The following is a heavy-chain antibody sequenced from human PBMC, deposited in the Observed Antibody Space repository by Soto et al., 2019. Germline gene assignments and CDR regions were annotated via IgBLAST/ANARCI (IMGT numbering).Heavy chain of an antibody. J-gene: IGHJ6*02. D-gene: IGHD3-10*01. V-gene: IGHV4-30-4*02. Sequence: SETLSLTCTVSGGSISSGDYYWSWIRQPPGKGLEWIGYIYYSGSTYYNPSLKSRVTISVDTSKNQFSLKLSSVTAADTAVYYCARGRGSGSSFYYYGMDVWGQGTTVTVSS. CDR3: ARGRGSGSSFYYYGMDV. CDR1: GGSISSGDYY. CDR2: IYYSGST.